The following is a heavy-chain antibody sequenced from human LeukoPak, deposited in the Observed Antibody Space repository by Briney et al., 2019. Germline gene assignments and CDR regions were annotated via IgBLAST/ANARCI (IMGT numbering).Heavy chain of an antibody. V-gene: IGHV3-33*01. D-gene: IGHD3-3*01. CDR2: IWYHGRNA. CDR3: ARDSAVGGPGF. CDR1: GFTFSGSG. J-gene: IGHJ4*02. Sequence: PGRSLRLSCAASGFTFSGSGFHWVRQAPGKGLEWVADIWYHGRNAYYSDSAKGRFTISKDNSKNTLYLQMNNLRADDTAVYYCARDSAVGGPGFWGQGTLVTVSS.